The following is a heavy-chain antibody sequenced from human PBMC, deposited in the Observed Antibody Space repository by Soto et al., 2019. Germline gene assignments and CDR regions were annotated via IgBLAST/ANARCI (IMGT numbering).Heavy chain of an antibody. CDR3: ARSQWLAYDAFDI. CDR2: IKPDGSEK. V-gene: IGHV3-7*03. CDR1: GFVFSTSW. Sequence: GGSLRLSCAASGFVFSTSWMGWVRQAPGKGLEWVANIKPDGSEKNYVDSVKGRFTMSRDNARNSLYLQMNSLRGEDTAVYYCARSQWLAYDAFDIWGQGTMVTV. J-gene: IGHJ3*02. D-gene: IGHD6-19*01.